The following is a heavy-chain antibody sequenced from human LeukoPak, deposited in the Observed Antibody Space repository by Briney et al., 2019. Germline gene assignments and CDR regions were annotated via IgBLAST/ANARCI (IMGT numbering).Heavy chain of an antibody. CDR1: GGSFSGYY. CDR3: AREELSYYYYGMDV. CDR2: IKQDGSEK. V-gene: IGHV3-7*01. J-gene: IGHJ6*02. Sequence: PSETLSLTCAVYGGSFSGYYWSWVRQAPGKGLEWVANIKQDGSEKYYVDSVKGRFTISRDNAKNSLYLQMNSLRAEDTAVYYCAREELSYYYYGMDVWGQGTTVTVSS. D-gene: IGHD3-10*01.